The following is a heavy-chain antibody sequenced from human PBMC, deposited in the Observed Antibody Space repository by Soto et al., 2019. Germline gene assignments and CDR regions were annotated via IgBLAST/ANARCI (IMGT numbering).Heavy chain of an antibody. CDR3: TVIKRRDQYSTSGYRFDP. Sequence: EVQLVESGGGLVKPGGSLRLSCAASGFTLTSYTMNWVRQASGKGLEWVSSITSSSSHIYYADSVKGRFTISRDNAGNSLYLQMNSLRAEDSAVYYCTVIKRRDQYSTSGYRFDPWGPGTLVTVSS. J-gene: IGHJ5*02. D-gene: IGHD6-6*01. CDR1: GFTLTSYT. CDR2: ITSSSSHI. V-gene: IGHV3-21*02.